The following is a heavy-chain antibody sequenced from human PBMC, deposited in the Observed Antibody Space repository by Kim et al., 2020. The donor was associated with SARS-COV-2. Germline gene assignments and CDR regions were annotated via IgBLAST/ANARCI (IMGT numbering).Heavy chain of an antibody. V-gene: IGHV1-18*01. CDR3: AREARTFGGVIVTHYFDY. D-gene: IGHD3-16*02. Sequence: ASVKVSCKASGYTFTSYGISWVRQAPGQGLEWMGWISAYNGNTNYAQKLQGRVTMTTDTSTSTAYMELRSLRSDDTAVYYCAREARTFGGVIVTHYFDYWGQGTLVTVSS. CDR1: GYTFTSYG. J-gene: IGHJ4*02. CDR2: ISAYNGNT.